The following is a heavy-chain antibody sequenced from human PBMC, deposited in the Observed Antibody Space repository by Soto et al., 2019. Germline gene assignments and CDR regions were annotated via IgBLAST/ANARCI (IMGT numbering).Heavy chain of an antibody. D-gene: IGHD3-22*01. CDR2: MNPNSGNT. V-gene: IGHV1-8*01. CDR1: GYTFTSYD. CDR3: ARVRHYYDSSGYRGDAFVI. J-gene: IGHJ3*02. Sequence: QVQLVQSGAEVKKPGASVKVSCKASGYTFTSYDINWVRQATGQGLEWMGWMNPNSGNTGYAQKFQGRVTMTRNTSISTAYMELSSLRSEETAVYYCARVRHYYDSSGYRGDAFVIWGQGTMVTVSS.